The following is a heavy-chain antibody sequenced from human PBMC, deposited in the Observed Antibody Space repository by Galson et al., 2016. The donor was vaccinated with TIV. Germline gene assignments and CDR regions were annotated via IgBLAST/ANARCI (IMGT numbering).Heavy chain of an antibody. Sequence: SVKVSCKASGYTFISYYMHWVRQAPGQGLEWVGVIDPSGGGTTYAQKFQARVTMTKDTSTRTVYMELSSLRSDDTAVFYCAVWSNMNYFALWGQGTLITVSA. J-gene: IGHJ4*02. CDR2: IDPSGGGT. V-gene: IGHV1-46*01. CDR1: GYTFISYY. CDR3: AVWSNMNYFAL. D-gene: IGHD2-8*02.